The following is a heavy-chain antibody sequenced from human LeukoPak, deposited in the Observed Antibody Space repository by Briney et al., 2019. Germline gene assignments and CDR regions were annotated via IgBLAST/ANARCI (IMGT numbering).Heavy chain of an antibody. CDR2: IYHSGST. V-gene: IGHV4-38-2*02. J-gene: IGHJ4*02. CDR3: ARNSCPSGSCYENRGYFDY. CDR1: GYSISSGYY. D-gene: IGHD2-15*01. Sequence: SETLSLTCTVSGYSISSGYYWGWIRQPPGKGLEWIGSIYHSGSTNYNPSLKSRVTISVDTSKNQFSLKLSSVTAADTAVYYCARNSCPSGSCYENRGYFDYWGQGTLVTVSS.